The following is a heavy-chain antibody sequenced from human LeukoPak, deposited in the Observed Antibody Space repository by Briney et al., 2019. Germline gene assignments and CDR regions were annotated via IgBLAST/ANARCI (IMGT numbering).Heavy chain of an antibody. CDR2: VYYSGAT. Sequence: SETLSLTCTVPGDSISSYFWCWVRQPPGKGLEWVVHVYYSGATNYIPYLKSRVSISVDTSKNQFSLKLSSVTAADTAVYFCARDFYLDGYPYFDYGGQGTRVIVSS. J-gene: IGHJ4*02. D-gene: IGHD5-24*01. CDR1: GDSISSYF. V-gene: IGHV4-59*01. CDR3: ARDFYLDGYPYFDY.